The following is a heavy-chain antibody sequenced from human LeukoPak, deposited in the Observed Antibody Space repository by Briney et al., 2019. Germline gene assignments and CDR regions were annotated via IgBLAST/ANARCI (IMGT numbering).Heavy chain of an antibody. Sequence: GASVKVSCKASGYTFTSYYMHWVRQAPGQGLEWMGIINPSGGSTSYAQKFQGRVTMTRDTSTSTVYMELSSLRSEDTAVYYCAREEYYYVSSGYLYYWGQGTLVTVSS. V-gene: IGHV1-46*01. CDR1: GYTFTSYY. D-gene: IGHD3-22*01. CDR3: AREEYYYVSSGYLYY. J-gene: IGHJ4*02. CDR2: INPSGGST.